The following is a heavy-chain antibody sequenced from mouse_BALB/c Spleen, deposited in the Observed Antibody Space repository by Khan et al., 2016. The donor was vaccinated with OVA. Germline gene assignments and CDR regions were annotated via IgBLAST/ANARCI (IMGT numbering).Heavy chain of an antibody. J-gene: IGHJ4*01. CDR1: GFSLTSYG. CDR3: TRGDGYNEDAMDY. D-gene: IGHD2-3*01. Sequence: QVQLKESGPGLVAPSQSLSITCTVSGFSLTSYGVHWVRQPPGKGLEWLGVIWAGGSTNYNSALMSRLSISRDKSKSHVFLNMNSLQTGDTATYYCTRGDGYNEDAMDYWGQGTSVTVSS. CDR2: IWAGGST. V-gene: IGHV2-9*02.